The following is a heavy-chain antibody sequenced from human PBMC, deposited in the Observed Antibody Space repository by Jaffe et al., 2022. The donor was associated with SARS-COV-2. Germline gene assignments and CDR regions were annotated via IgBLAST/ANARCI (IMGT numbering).Heavy chain of an antibody. Sequence: QVQLVESGGGVVQPGRSLRLSCIASEFTFSTYSMHWVRQAPGKGLEWMAVMSSDGHKQNYADSVKGRFTISRDNSKNTLYLQINSLRPEDTAVYYCARGKYSSDGYAFLIHQFWGQGTPVTVSS. V-gene: IGHV3-30*04. J-gene: IGHJ4*02. CDR3: ARGKYSSDGYAFLIHQF. D-gene: IGHD2-15*01. CDR1: EFTFSTYS. CDR2: MSSDGHKQ.